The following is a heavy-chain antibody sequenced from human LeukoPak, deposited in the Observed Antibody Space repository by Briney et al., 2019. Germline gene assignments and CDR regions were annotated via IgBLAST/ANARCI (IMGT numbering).Heavy chain of an antibody. V-gene: IGHV1-46*01. J-gene: IGHJ3*02. CDR1: GYTFTSYY. D-gene: IGHD1-26*01. CDR3: ARDAPFIVGATQIPHDASDI. Sequence: ASVKVSCKASGYTFTSYYMHWVRQAPGQGLEWMGIINPSGGGTSYAQKFQGRVTMTRDTSTSTVYMELSSLRSEDTAVYYCARDAPFIVGATQIPHDASDIWGQGTMVTVSS. CDR2: INPSGGGT.